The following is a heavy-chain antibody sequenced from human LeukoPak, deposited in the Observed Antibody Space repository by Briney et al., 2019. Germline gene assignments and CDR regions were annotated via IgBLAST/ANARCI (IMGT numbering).Heavy chain of an antibody. V-gene: IGHV1-2*02. CDR2: INPNSGGT. CDR1: GYTFTGYY. J-gene: IGHJ4*02. D-gene: IGHD2-15*01. CDR3: ARDTDCSGGSCYHLIDDY. Sequence: ASVKVSCKASGYTFTGYYMHWVRQAPGQGLEWMGWINPNSGGTNYAQKFQGRVTRTRDTSISTAYMELSRLRSDDTAVYYCARDTDCSGGSCYHLIDDYWGQGTLVTVSS.